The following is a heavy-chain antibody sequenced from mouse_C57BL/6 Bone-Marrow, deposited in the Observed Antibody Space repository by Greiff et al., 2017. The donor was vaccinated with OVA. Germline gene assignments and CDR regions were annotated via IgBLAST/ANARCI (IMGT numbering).Heavy chain of an antibody. Sequence: EVKVEESGGGLVKPGGSLKLSCAASGFTFSSYTMSWVRQTPEKRLEWVATISGGGGNTYYPDSVKGRFTISRDNAKNTLYLQMSSLRSEDTALYYCARHREPDYYAMDYWGQGTSVTVSS. D-gene: IGHD3-3*01. CDR2: ISGGGGNT. V-gene: IGHV5-9*01. CDR3: ARHREPDYYAMDY. CDR1: GFTFSSYT. J-gene: IGHJ4*01.